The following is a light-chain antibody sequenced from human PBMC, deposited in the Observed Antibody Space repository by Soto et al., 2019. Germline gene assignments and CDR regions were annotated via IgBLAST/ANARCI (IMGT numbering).Light chain of an antibody. CDR1: QYINTR. CDR3: HQRQSWPRT. Sequence: EIVLTQSPSTLSSFPNDRVTLSCRASQYINTRLAWYQHRPGQAPRLLIYQTSLRAAGIPARFSASGSGTDFTLTISDVQPEDFALYYCHQRQSWPRTFGQGTKVDI. V-gene: IGKV3-11*01. J-gene: IGKJ1*01. CDR2: QTS.